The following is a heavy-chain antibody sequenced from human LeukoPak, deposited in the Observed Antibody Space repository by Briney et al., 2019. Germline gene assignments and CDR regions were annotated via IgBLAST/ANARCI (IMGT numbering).Heavy chain of an antibody. V-gene: IGHV4-30-2*01. Sequence: SETLSLTCAVSGGSISSGGYSWSWIRQPPGKGLEWIGYIYHSGSTYYNPSLKSRVTISLDTSKNQFSLKLNSVTAADTALYYCAKVRGRYYGSGSYYKDWGQGTLVTVSS. CDR1: GGSISSGGYS. D-gene: IGHD3-10*01. CDR2: IYHSGST. J-gene: IGHJ4*02. CDR3: AKVRGRYYGSGSYYKD.